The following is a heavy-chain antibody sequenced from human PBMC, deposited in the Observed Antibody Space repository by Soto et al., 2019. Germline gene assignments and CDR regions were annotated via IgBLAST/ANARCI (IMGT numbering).Heavy chain of an antibody. V-gene: IGHV5-51*01. J-gene: IGHJ6*02. CDR1: GYSFTSYW. CDR2: IYPGDSDT. D-gene: IGHD3-10*01. CDR3: ARHHYGSGSYYYYYGMDV. Sequence: GESLKISCKGSGYSFTSYWIGWVRQMPGKGLEWMGIIYPGDSDTRYSPSFQGQVTISADKSTSTAYLQWSSLKASDTAMYYCARHHYGSGSYYYYYGMDVWGQGTTVTVSS.